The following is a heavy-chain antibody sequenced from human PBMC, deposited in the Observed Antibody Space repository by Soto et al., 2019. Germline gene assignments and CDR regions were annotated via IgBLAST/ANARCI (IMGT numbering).Heavy chain of an antibody. Sequence: RASVKVSCKASGGTFSSYAISWVRQAPGQGLEWMGGIIPIFGTANYAQKFQGRVTITADESTSTAYMELSSLRSEDTAVYYCALESTGIPFDYWGQGTLVTVSS. CDR2: IIPIFGTA. J-gene: IGHJ4*02. CDR1: GGTFSSYA. V-gene: IGHV1-69*13. CDR3: ALESTGIPFDY. D-gene: IGHD3-10*01.